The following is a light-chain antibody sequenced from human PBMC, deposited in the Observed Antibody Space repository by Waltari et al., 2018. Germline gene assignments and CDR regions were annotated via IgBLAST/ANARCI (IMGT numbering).Light chain of an antibody. CDR3: QQYYSTRT. CDR2: AAS. V-gene: IGKV1-NL1*01. J-gene: IGKJ5*01. Sequence: DIKMTQSPSSLSASVGDRVTITCRASQGISNSLAWYQQKPGKAPKLLLYAASRLESGVPSRFSGSGSGTDYTLTISSLQPEDFATYYCQQYYSTRTFGQGTRLEIK. CDR1: QGISNS.